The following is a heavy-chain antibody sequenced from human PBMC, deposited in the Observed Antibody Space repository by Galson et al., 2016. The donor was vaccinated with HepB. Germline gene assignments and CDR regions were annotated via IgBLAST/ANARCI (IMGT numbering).Heavy chain of an antibody. CDR1: GYTFTDFA. CDR3: ARLRELPR. Sequence: SVKVSCKASGYTFTDFAIHWVRQAPGQRLEWMGWINAGNGNTKYSQNFQGRVTITRDTSASTAYMELSSLTSEDTAVYYCARLRELPRRGLGTLVTVSS. D-gene: IGHD1-26*01. CDR2: INAGNGNT. V-gene: IGHV1-3*01. J-gene: IGHJ4*02.